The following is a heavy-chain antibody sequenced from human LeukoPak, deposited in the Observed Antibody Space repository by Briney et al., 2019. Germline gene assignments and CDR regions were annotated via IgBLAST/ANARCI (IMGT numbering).Heavy chain of an antibody. J-gene: IGHJ4*02. CDR1: GFTFSSYA. CDR2: ISYDGSNK. V-gene: IGHV3-30-3*01. D-gene: IGHD2-2*01. CDR3: ARAPTVLVGYCSSSSCQADY. Sequence: GGSLRLSCAASGFTFSSYAMHWVRQAPGKGLEWVSVISYDGSNKYYADSVKGRFTISRDNSKNTLYLQMNSLRAEDTAVYYCARAPTVLVGYCSSSSCQADYWGQGTLVTVSS.